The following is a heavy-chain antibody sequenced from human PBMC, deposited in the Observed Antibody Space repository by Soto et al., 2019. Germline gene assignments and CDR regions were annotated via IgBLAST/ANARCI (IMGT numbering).Heavy chain of an antibody. CDR1: GGSISSGGYY. J-gene: IGHJ2*01. CDR2: IYYSGST. CDR3: ARGKVWFGELLGYWYFDL. D-gene: IGHD3-10*01. Sequence: QVQLQESGPGLVKPSQTLSLTCTVSGGSISSGGYYWSWIRQHPGKGLEWIGYIYYSGSTYYNPTLKSRVTLSVDTSKNQFSLKLSSVTAADTAVYYCARGKVWFGELLGYWYFDLWGRGTLVTVSS. V-gene: IGHV4-31*03.